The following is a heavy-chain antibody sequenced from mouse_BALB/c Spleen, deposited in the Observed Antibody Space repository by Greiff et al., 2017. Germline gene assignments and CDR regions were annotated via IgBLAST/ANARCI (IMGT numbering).Heavy chain of an antibody. CDR3: ARGSYRYDLETPFTY. D-gene: IGHD2-14*01. CDR2: ISYSGST. J-gene: IGHJ3*01. CDR1: GYSITSDYA. Sequence: EVKLMESGPGLVKPSQSLSLTCTVTGYSITSDYAWYWIRQFPGNKLEWMGYISYSGSTSYNPSLKSRISITRDTSKNQYFLQLNSVTTEDTATYYCARGSYRYDLETPFTYWGQETLVTVAA. V-gene: IGHV3-2*02.